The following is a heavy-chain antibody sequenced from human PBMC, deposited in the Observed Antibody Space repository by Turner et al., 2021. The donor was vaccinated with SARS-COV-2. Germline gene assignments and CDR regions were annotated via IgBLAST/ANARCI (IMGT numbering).Heavy chain of an antibody. CDR1: GFTFSSYT. CDR3: ARQGDYYDSSGYYPDAFDI. CDR2: ISSSSSYI. Sequence: EVQLVESVGGLVKPGGSLRLSCAASGFTFSSYTMDWVRQAPGKGLEWVSSISSSSSYIYYADSVKGRFTISRDNAKNSLYLQMNSLRAEDTAVFYCARQGDYYDSSGYYPDAFDIWGQGTMVTVSS. J-gene: IGHJ3*02. D-gene: IGHD3-22*01. V-gene: IGHV3-21*01.